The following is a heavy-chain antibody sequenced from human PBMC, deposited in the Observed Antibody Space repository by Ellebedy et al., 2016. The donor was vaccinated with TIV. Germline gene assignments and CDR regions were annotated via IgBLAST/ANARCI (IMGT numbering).Heavy chain of an antibody. J-gene: IGHJ5*02. CDR1: GYTFTGYY. Sequence: AASVKVSCKASGYTFTGYYMHWVRQAPGQGLEWMGWINPTNGHTQYSQNFQGRVTITRGTSATTEYMELSSLTSEDTAVYYCARAIYGMGWFDPWGQGTLVTVSS. CDR3: ARAIYGMGWFDP. V-gene: IGHV1-3*01. D-gene: IGHD3-3*01. CDR2: INPTNGHT.